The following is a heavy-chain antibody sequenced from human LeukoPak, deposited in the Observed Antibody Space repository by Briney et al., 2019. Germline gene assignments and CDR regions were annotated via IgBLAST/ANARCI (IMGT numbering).Heavy chain of an antibody. Sequence: AGGSLRLSCAASGFTFSNAWMNWVRQAPGKGLEWVGRIKSKTDGGTTDCAAPVKGRFTISRDDSKNTLYLQMNSLKTEDTAVYYCASRAVSPLWSGYTDWGQGTLVTVSS. V-gene: IGHV3-15*07. J-gene: IGHJ4*02. CDR1: GFTFSNAW. D-gene: IGHD3-3*01. CDR2: IKSKTDGGTT. CDR3: ASRAVSPLWSGYTD.